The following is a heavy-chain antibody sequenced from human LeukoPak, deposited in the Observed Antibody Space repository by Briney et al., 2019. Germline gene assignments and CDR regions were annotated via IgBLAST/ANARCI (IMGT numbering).Heavy chain of an antibody. Sequence: GSLRLSCAASGFTFSDYYMSWIRQAPGKGLEWVSYSSSSGSTNYADSVKGRFTLSRDNAKNSLYLQMNSMGAEDTALYYCARSVTYYYGSGSYYNTYYFDYWGQGTLVTVS. CDR3: ARSVTYYYGSGSYYNTYYFDY. CDR2: SSSSGST. D-gene: IGHD3-10*01. V-gene: IGHV3-11*03. CDR1: GFTFSDYY. J-gene: IGHJ4*02.